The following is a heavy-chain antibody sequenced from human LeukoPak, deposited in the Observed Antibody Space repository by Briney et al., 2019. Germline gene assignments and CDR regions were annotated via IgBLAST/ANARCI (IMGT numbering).Heavy chain of an antibody. J-gene: IGHJ5*02. Sequence: ASVKVSCKASGYTFTDYYIHWVRQAPGQGLDWMGWINPKSGGTNYAQRFQGRVTMTRDTSISTAYMELSGLRSDDMAVYYCARTFTATYVGFGPWGQGTLVTVS. CDR3: ARTFTATYVGFGP. D-gene: IGHD3-16*01. V-gene: IGHV1-2*02. CDR1: GYTFTDYY. CDR2: INPKSGGT.